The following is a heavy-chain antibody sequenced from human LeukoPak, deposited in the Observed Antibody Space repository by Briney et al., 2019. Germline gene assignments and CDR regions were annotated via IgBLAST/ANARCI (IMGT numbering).Heavy chain of an antibody. CDR1: GFTFSSYA. D-gene: IGHD3-22*01. V-gene: IGHV3-64D*06. J-gene: IGHJ4*02. CDR3: VKDLYYDNSGYYSGAFDY. CDR2: INNNGGST. Sequence: PGGSLRLSCSASGFTFSSYAMHWVRQAPGKGLEYVSGINNNGGSTYYTDSVKGRFTISRDNSKNTLFLQMSSLRVEDTAVYYCVKDLYYDNSGYYSGAFDYWGQGTLVTVSS.